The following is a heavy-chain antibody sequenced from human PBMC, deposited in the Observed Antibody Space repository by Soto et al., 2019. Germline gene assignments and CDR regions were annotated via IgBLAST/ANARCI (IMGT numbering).Heavy chain of an antibody. D-gene: IGHD1-26*01. CDR2: INAGNGNT. J-gene: IGHJ3*02. V-gene: IGHV1-3*01. CDR3: ARKEASGDAFDI. Sequence: RASVKVSCKASGYTFTTYAMHWVRQAPGQRLEWMGWINAGNGNTKYSQKFQGRVTITRDTSASTAYMELSSLRSEDTAVYYCARKEASGDAFDIWGQGTMVTVSS. CDR1: GYTFTTYA.